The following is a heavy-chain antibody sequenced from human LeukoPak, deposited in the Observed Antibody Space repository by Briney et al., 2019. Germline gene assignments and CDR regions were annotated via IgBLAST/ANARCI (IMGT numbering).Heavy chain of an antibody. CDR3: AMGMTTVVPFDY. CDR1: GFTFSSYG. D-gene: IGHD4-23*01. V-gene: IGHV3-66*01. J-gene: IGHJ4*02. CDR2: IYSGGST. Sequence: GRSLRLSCAASGFTFSSYGMHWVRQAPGKGLEWVSVIYSGGSTYYADSVKGRFTISRDNSKNTLYLQMNSLRAEDTAVYYCAMGMTTVVPFDYWGQGTLVTVSS.